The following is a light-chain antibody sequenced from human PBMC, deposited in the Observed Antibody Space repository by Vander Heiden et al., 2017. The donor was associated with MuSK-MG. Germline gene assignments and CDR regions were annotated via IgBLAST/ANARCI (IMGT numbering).Light chain of an antibody. CDR3: QQSDTTPHT. J-gene: IGKJ1*01. Sequence: DIQMTQSPSSLSASVGDRVTITCRASQSISSYLNWYQQKPGKAPKLLIYAASSLQSGVPSRFSGSGSGTDFTPTISMLQPEDFATYYCQQSDTTPHTFGQGTKVEIK. V-gene: IGKV1-39*01. CDR2: AAS. CDR1: QSISSY.